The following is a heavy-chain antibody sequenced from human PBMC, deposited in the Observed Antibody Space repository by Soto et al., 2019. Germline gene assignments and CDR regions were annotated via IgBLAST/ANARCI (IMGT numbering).Heavy chain of an antibody. Sequence: ASLKVSCKASGYTCTGYYMHWVLQAPGQGLEWMGWINPNSGGTNYAQKFQGWVTMTRDTSISTAYMELSRLRSDDTAVYYCARDFRGYGVGYFDYYYGMEVWGQGTTVTVSS. CDR2: INPNSGGT. CDR3: ARDFRGYGVGYFDYYYGMEV. V-gene: IGHV1-2*04. J-gene: IGHJ6*02. CDR1: GYTCTGYY. D-gene: IGHD5-12*01.